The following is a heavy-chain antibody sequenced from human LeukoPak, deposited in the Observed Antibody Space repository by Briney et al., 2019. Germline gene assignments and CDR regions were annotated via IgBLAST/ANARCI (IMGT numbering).Heavy chain of an antibody. D-gene: IGHD4-17*01. CDR3: ARYSTVTTPGGYYCGMDV. J-gene: IGHJ6*02. CDR1: GGSISSGGYY. CDR2: IYYSGST. Sequence: PSQTLSLTCTVSGGSISSGGYYWSWIRQHPGKGLGWIGYIYYSGSTYYNPSLKSRVTISVDTSKNQFSLKLSSVTAADTAVYYCARYSTVTTPGGYYCGMDVWGQGTTVTVSS. V-gene: IGHV4-31*03.